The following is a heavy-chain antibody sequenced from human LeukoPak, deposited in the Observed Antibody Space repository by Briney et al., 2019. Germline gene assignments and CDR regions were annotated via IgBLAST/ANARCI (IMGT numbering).Heavy chain of an antibody. J-gene: IGHJ4*02. Sequence: GGSLRLSCAASGFTFSSYSVNWVRQAPGKGLEWVSYISSSSSTIYYADSVKGRFTISRDNAKNSLYLQMNSLRAEDTAVYYCARGGSSSSIPYYYDSSGDFDYWGQGTLVTVSS. V-gene: IGHV3-48*01. D-gene: IGHD3-22*01. CDR3: ARGGSSSSIPYYYDSSGDFDY. CDR1: GFTFSSYS. CDR2: ISSSSSTI.